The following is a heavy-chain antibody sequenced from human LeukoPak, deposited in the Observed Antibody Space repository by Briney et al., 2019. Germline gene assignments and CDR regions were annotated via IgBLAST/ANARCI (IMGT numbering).Heavy chain of an antibody. V-gene: IGHV3-23*01. J-gene: IGHJ4*02. CDR2: ISGSGGST. Sequence: GGSLRLSCAASGFTFSSYAMSWVRQAPGKGLEWVSAISGSGGSTYYADSEKGRFTISRDNSKNTLYLQMNSLRAEDTAVYYCAKEVALDYGDSGGFDYWGQGTLVTVSS. D-gene: IGHD4-17*01. CDR1: GFTFSSYA. CDR3: AKEVALDYGDSGGFDY.